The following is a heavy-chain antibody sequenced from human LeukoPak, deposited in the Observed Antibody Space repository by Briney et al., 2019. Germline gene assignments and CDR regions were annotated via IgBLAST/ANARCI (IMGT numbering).Heavy chain of an antibody. CDR2: IRYDGGTK. CDR1: GFTFSSYG. CDR3: AKDSAYYDFWSTQGY. V-gene: IGHV3-30*02. J-gene: IGHJ4*02. D-gene: IGHD3-3*01. Sequence: GGSLRLSCAASGFTFSSYGMHWVRQAPGKGLEWVAFIRYDGGTKYYADSVKGRFTISRDNSEKTLYLQMNSLRAEDTATYYCAKDSAYYDFWSTQGYWGQGTLVTVSS.